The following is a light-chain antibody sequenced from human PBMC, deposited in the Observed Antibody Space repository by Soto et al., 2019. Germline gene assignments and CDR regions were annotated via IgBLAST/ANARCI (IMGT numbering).Light chain of an antibody. J-gene: IGKJ4*01. CDR3: QQYNNWLT. V-gene: IGKV3-15*01. Sequence: EIVMTQSPATLSVSPGERATLSCRASQSVSSNLAWYQQKLGQAPRLLIYGTSTRATGIPARFSGSGSGTEFTLTISSLQSEDFAVYYCQQYNNWLTFGGETKVEIK. CDR2: GTS. CDR1: QSVSSN.